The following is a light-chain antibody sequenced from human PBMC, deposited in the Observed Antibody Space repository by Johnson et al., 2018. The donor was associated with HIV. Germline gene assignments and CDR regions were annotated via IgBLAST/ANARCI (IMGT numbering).Light chain of an antibody. Sequence: QSILTQPPSVSAAPGQKVTISCSGSNSNIGDNFVSWYQHLPGTAPKLLVYDNSKRPSGIPDRFSATKSGTSATLGITGLQTGDEADYYCGTWDSSLSAGGVFGTGTKVTVL. J-gene: IGLJ1*01. V-gene: IGLV1-51*01. CDR2: DNS. CDR1: NSNIGDNF. CDR3: GTWDSSLSAGGV.